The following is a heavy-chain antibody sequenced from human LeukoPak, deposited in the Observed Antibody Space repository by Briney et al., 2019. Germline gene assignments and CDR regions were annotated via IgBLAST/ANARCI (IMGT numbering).Heavy chain of an antibody. J-gene: IGHJ4*02. Sequence: ASVKVSCKASGGTFSSYAISWVRQAPGQGLEWMGGIIPIFGTANYAQKFQGRVTITTDESTSTAYMELSSLRSEDTAVYYSARDGSRDSSGSFDYWGQGTLVTVSS. V-gene: IGHV1-69*05. CDR2: IIPIFGTA. D-gene: IGHD3-22*01. CDR3: ARDGSRDSSGSFDY. CDR1: GGTFSSYA.